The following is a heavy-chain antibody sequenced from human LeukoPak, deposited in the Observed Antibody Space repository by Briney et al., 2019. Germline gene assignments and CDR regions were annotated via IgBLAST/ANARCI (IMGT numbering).Heavy chain of an antibody. CDR2: IIPIFGTA. J-gene: IGHJ6*03. D-gene: IGHD6-13*01. V-gene: IGHV1-69*06. CDR3: ARSRTPYSSSWYRSTYYYYYYMDV. CDR1: GGTFSSYA. Sequence: SVKVSCKASGGTFSSYAISWVRQAPGQGLEWMGGIIPIFGTANYAQKFQGRVTITADKSTSTAYMELSSLRSEDTAVYYCARSRTPYSSSWYRSTYYYYYYMDVWGKGTTVTVSS.